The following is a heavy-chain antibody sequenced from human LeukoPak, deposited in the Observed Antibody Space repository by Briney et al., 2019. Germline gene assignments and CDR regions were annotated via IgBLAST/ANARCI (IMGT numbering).Heavy chain of an antibody. V-gene: IGHV4-61*05. CDR2: IYYSGST. D-gene: IGHD3-3*01. CDR1: GGSISSSSYY. J-gene: IGHJ4*02. Sequence: PSETLSLTCTVSGGSISSSSYYWGWIRQPPGKGLEWIGYIYYSGSTNYNPSLKSRVTISVDTSKNQFSLKLSSVTAADTAVYYCARSGYDFWSGYYPGPLDYWGQGTLVTVSS. CDR3: ARSGYDFWSGYYPGPLDY.